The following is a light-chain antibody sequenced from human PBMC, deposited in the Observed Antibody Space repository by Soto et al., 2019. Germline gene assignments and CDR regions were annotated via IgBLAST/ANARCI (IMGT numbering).Light chain of an antibody. J-gene: IGLJ2*01. CDR1: ASDIGAYNF. CDR3: TSFAGSDKLI. CDR2: EVY. Sequence: QSVLTQPPSASGSPVQSATISCTGAASDIGAYNFVSWYQQYPGKAPKLMIYEVYKRPSGVPDRFSGSKSGNTASLTVSGLQPEDEADYYCTSFAGSDKLIFGGGTKLTVL. V-gene: IGLV2-8*01.